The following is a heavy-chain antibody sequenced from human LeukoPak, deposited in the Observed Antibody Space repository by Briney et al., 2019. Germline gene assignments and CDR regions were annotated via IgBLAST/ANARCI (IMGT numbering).Heavy chain of an antibody. CDR1: GGSFSGYY. V-gene: IGHV4-34*01. D-gene: IGHD6-19*01. CDR2: INHSGST. J-gene: IGHJ3*02. CDR3: ARGRGSGWYLDAFDI. Sequence: PETLSLNCAVYGGSFSGYYWSWIRQPPGEGPEWIGEINHSGSTNYNPSLKSRVTISVDTSKNQFSLKLSSVTAADTAVYYCARGRGSGWYLDAFDIWGQGTMVTASS.